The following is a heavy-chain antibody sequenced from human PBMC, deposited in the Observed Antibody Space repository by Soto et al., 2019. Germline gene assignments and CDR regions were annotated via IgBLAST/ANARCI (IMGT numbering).Heavy chain of an antibody. D-gene: IGHD3-10*01. CDR2: IFYSGPT. J-gene: IGHJ6*02. CDR1: GDSISSGVHY. Sequence: SETLSLTCTVSGDSISSGVHYWSWIRQVPGKGLEWIGYIFYSGPTYYNPSLKSRVTISVDTSKNQFSLKLSSVTAADTAVYYCARDFGLLWFGELSPRYGMDVWGQGTTVT. V-gene: IGHV4-31*03. CDR3: ARDFGLLWFGELSPRYGMDV.